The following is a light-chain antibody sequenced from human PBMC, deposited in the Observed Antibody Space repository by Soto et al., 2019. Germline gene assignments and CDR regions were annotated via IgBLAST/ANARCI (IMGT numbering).Light chain of an antibody. Sequence: QSVLTQSPSASGTPGQRVTISCSGSASNIGSKAVNWYQQFPGTAPKLIIYRTVERPSGVPDRFYGSKSGTSASLAINGLQSEDEADYYCAAWDDRVDEYVFGTGTKVTV. J-gene: IGLJ1*01. CDR2: RTV. CDR1: ASNIGSKA. CDR3: AAWDDRVDEYV. V-gene: IGLV1-44*01.